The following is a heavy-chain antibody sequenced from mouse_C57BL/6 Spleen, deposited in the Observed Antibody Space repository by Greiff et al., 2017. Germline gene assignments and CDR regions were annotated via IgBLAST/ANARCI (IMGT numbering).Heavy chain of an antibody. CDR1: GFTFSDYG. J-gene: IGHJ4*01. CDR2: ISSGSSTI. V-gene: IGHV5-17*01. D-gene: IGHD2-1*01. CDR3: ERGSPYGNYSYYAMDY. Sequence: EVMLVESGGGLVKPGGSLKLSCAASGFTFSDYGMHWVRQAPEKGLEWVAYISSGSSTIYYADTVKGRFTISRDNAKNTLFLQMTSLRSEDTAMYYCERGSPYGNYSYYAMDYWGQGTSVTVSS.